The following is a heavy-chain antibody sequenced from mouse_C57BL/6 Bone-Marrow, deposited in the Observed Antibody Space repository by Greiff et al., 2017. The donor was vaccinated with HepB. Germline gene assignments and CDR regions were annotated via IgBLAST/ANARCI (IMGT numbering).Heavy chain of an antibody. D-gene: IGHD3-3*01. CDR3: AKPPNPRAFLTLDY. Sequence: VQLQQSVAELVRPGASVKLSCTASGFNIKNTYMHWVKQRPEQGLEWIGRIDPANGNTKYAPKFQGKATITADTSSNTAYLQLSSLTSEDTALYYCAKPPNPRAFLTLDYWGQGTTLTVSS. V-gene: IGHV14-3*01. J-gene: IGHJ2*01. CDR2: IDPANGNT. CDR1: GFNIKNTY.